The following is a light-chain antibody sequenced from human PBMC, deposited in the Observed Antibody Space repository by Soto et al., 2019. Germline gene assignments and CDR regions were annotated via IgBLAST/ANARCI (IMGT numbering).Light chain of an antibody. Sequence: DIKMTQSASSLSASVGDRVTITCQASQVIRNYLNWYRQKPGKAPELLIYDISTLEFGVPSRFGGSGSGTVFTFTITGLQPEDIGTYFCQQYEELPYTFGQGTKLEI. J-gene: IGKJ2*01. CDR1: QVIRNY. CDR3: QQYEELPYT. V-gene: IGKV1-33*01. CDR2: DIS.